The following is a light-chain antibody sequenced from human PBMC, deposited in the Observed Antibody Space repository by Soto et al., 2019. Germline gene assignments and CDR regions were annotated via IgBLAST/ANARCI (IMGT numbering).Light chain of an antibody. Sequence: QSELTQPASVSGSPGPSITIYCTGTSSDIGAYNYVSWYQQHPGKAPNLIIYDVSNWPSGLSTRFSGSKSGNTASLTISGLQAEDEADYYCCSWTIITSLLYVFGTGTKVTVL. CDR2: DVS. V-gene: IGLV2-14*01. J-gene: IGLJ1*01. CDR3: CSWTIITSLLYV. CDR1: SSDIGAYNY.